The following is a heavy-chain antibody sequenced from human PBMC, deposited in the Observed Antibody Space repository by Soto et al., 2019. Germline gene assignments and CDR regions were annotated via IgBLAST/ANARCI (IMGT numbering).Heavy chain of an antibody. J-gene: IGHJ4*02. CDR2: ISGSGGST. D-gene: IGHD3-10*01. CDR3: AKRARDSYGSGSYYIY. Sequence: GGSLRLSCAASGFIFSTYAMSWVRQAPGKGLEWVSAISGSGGSTYYADSVKGRFTISRDNSKNTLYLQMNSLRAEDTAVYYCAKRARDSYGSGSYYIYWGQGTLVTVSS. CDR1: GFIFSTYA. V-gene: IGHV3-23*01.